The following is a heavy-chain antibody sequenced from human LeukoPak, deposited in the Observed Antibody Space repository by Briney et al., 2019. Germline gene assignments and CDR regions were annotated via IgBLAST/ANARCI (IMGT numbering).Heavy chain of an antibody. CDR2: IRSDGTNK. CDR3: AKDRDDYGDDC. Sequence: PGGSLRLSCAASGFTFDDFDMHWVRQAPGKGLEWVALIRSDGTNKYYVDSVKGRFTISRDNSKNTLYLQMTSLRVEDTAVYYCAKDRDDYGDDCWGQGILVTVST. V-gene: IGHV3-30*02. J-gene: IGHJ4*02. D-gene: IGHD4-17*01. CDR1: GFTFDDFD.